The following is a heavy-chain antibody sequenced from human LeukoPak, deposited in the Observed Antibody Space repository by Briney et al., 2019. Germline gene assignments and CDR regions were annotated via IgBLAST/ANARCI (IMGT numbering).Heavy chain of an antibody. Sequence: SPSETLSLTCAVSGGSISSSNWWSWVRQPPGKGLEWIGEIYHSGSTNYNPSLKSRVTISVDKSKNQFSLKLSSMTAADTAVYYCARALGYSYGNDYWGQGTLVTVSS. CDR1: GGSISSSNW. CDR3: ARALGYSYGNDY. V-gene: IGHV4-4*02. CDR2: IYHSGST. J-gene: IGHJ4*02. D-gene: IGHD5-18*01.